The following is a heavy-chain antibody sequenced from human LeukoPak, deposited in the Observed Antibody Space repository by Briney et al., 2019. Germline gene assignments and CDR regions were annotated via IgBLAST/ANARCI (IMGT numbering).Heavy chain of an antibody. CDR1: GFTFGDYA. V-gene: IGHV3-49*03. CDR3: TRGYPTYYYDSSGYYYEY. CDR2: IRSKAYGGTT. D-gene: IGHD3-22*01. Sequence: GGSLRLSCTASGFTFGDYAMSWFRQAPGKGLEWVGFIRSKAYGGTTEYAASVKGRFTISRDDSKSIAYLQMNSLKTEDTAVYYCTRGYPTYYYDSSGYYYEYWGQGTLVTVSS. J-gene: IGHJ4*02.